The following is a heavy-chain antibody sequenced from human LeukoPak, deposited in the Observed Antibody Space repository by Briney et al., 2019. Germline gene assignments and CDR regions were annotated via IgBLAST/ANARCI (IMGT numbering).Heavy chain of an antibody. J-gene: IGHJ6*03. CDR1: GYTFTSYA. Sequence: ASVKVSCKASGYTFTSYAMNWVRKAPGQGLEWMGWINTNTGNPTYAQGFTGRFVFSLDTSVSTAYLQISSLKAEDTAVYYCARHGSITMVRGRLRYYYMDVWGKGTTVTISS. CDR2: INTNTGNP. V-gene: IGHV7-4-1*02. D-gene: IGHD3-10*01. CDR3: ARHGSITMVRGRLRYYYMDV.